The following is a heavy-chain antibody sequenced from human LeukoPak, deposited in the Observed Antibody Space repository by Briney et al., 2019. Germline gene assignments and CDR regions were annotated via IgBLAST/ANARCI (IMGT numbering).Heavy chain of an antibody. D-gene: IGHD5-12*01. V-gene: IGHV4-59*08. CDR2: IYYSGST. Sequence: SETLSLTCTVSGGSISSYYWSWIRQPPGEGLEWIGNIYYSGSTNYNPSLKSRVTISVDTSKNQFSLKLSSVTAADTAVYYCARLRGYYYDYWGQGTQVTVSS. CDR1: GGSISSYY. CDR3: ARLRGYYYDY. J-gene: IGHJ4*02.